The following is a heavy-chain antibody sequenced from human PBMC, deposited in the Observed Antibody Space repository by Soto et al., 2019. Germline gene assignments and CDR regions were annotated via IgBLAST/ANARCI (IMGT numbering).Heavy chain of an antibody. D-gene: IGHD3-10*01. CDR1: GGSISSSSYY. Sequence: SETLSLTCTVSGGSISSSSYYWGWVRQPPGKGLEWIGGIYYSGSTYYNPSLKSRVTISVDTSKNQFSLKLSSVTAADTAVYYCARGGVGNYYYYYYMDVWGKGTTVTVSS. CDR2: IYYSGST. J-gene: IGHJ6*03. V-gene: IGHV4-39*01. CDR3: ARGGVGNYYYYYYMDV.